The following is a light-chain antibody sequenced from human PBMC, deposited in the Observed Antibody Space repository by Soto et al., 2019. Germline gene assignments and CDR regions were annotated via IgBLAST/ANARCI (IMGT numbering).Light chain of an antibody. CDR1: QTISRY. V-gene: IGKV1-5*03. CDR2: KAS. J-gene: IGKJ1*01. CDR3: QHYNSYSEA. Sequence: EIQMTQSPSSLSASVGDRVTITCRASQTISRYLNWYQHKPGKAPKLLIYKASTLKSGVPSRFSGSGSGTEFTLTISSLQPDDFATYYCQHYNSYSEAFGQGTKVDIK.